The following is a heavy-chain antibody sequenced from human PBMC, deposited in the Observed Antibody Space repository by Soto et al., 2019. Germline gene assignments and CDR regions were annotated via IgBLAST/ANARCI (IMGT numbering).Heavy chain of an antibody. CDR2: IYYSGTT. CDR3: ATYDSSGLAF. V-gene: IGHV4-59*08. CDR1: GGPISSYY. J-gene: IGHJ4*02. D-gene: IGHD3-22*01. Sequence: SETLSLTCTVSGGPISSYYWNWFRQPPGKGLEWIGYIYYSGTTYYNPSLKSRLTISIDTSKKQFSLRLTSVTAADTAVYYCATYDSSGLAFWGQGTLVTVSS.